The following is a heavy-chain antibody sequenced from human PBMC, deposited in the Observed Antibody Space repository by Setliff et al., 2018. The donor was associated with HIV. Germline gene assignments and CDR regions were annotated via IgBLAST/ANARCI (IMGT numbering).Heavy chain of an antibody. CDR2: ISGSGDKS. Sequence: GGSLRLSCVASGFSFEKYAMNWVRQPPGKGLEWVSAISGSGDKSTFSDSVKGRFIISRDNSNKTLFLQMSGLGVDDTAVYYCAKSAINGVAWGQGTLVTVSS. J-gene: IGHJ5*02. D-gene: IGHD3-3*01. CDR1: GFSFEKYA. CDR3: AKSAINGVA. V-gene: IGHV3-23*01.